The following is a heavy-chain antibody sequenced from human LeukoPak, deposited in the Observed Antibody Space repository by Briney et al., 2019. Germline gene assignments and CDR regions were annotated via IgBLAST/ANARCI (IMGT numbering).Heavy chain of an antibody. Sequence: GGSLRLSCAASGFTFSTFAMSWVRQAPGKGLEWVSGISGSADMTYYADSVKGRFTISRDNSKNTLYLQMNSLRAEDTAVYYCARSYDSSGYPVFDYWGQGTLVTVSS. V-gene: IGHV3-23*01. J-gene: IGHJ4*02. CDR1: GFTFSTFA. CDR2: ISGSADMT. D-gene: IGHD3-22*01. CDR3: ARSYDSSGYPVFDY.